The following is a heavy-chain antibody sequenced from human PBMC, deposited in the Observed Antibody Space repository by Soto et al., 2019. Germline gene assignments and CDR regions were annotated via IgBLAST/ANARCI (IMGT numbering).Heavy chain of an antibody. CDR2: INQDGSEK. CDR1: GFTFSSYW. J-gene: IGHJ4*02. V-gene: IGHV3-7*01. CDR3: STSLDY. Sequence: GGSLRLSCAASGFTFSSYWMDWVRQAPGKGLEWVANINQDGSEKHYIDSVKGRFTISRDNAKNSLYLQMSSLTAEDSALYYCSTSLDYWGQGTLVTVSS.